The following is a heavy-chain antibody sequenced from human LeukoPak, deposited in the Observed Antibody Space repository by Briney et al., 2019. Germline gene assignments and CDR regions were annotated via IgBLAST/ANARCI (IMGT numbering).Heavy chain of an antibody. V-gene: IGHV3-9*01. CDR1: GFAFDDYA. Sequence: PGRSLRLSCAASGFAFDDYAMHWVRQAPGKGLEWVSGISWKSDGIGYADSVKGRFTISRDNAKNSLYLQMNSLRAEDTALYYCAKSGIIQGYYFYYMDVWGKGTTVTISS. J-gene: IGHJ6*03. CDR3: AKSGIIQGYYFYYMDV. D-gene: IGHD5-18*01. CDR2: ISWKSDGI.